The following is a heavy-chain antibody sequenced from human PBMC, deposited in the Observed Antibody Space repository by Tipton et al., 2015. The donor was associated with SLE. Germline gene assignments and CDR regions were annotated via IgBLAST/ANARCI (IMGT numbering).Heavy chain of an antibody. D-gene: IGHD6-19*01. Sequence: SLRLSCGVSGFTFSNYAMHWVRQAPGKGLEWVAVISYDGSYRYYSDSVKGRFTISRDNSKNTLYLQMNSLRAEDTAVYYCSMWLAPFYGMDVWGQGTTVTVSS. J-gene: IGHJ6*02. CDR3: SMWLAPFYGMDV. CDR2: ISYDGSYR. CDR1: GFTFSNYA. V-gene: IGHV3-30*04.